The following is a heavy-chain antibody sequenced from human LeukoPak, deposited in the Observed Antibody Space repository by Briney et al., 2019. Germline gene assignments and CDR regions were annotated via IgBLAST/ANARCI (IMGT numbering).Heavy chain of an antibody. V-gene: IGHV4-30-4*08. J-gene: IGHJ4*02. Sequence: PSQTLSLTCTVSGGPLSSGDYCWGWIRQPSGKGLESLGHIYYSGSTYYNPSLKSRVTISVDTSKNQFALKLSSVTAADTAVYYCARVYGFLDYWGQGTLVTVSS. CDR3: ARVYGFLDY. CDR1: GGPLSSGDYC. CDR2: IYYSGST. D-gene: IGHD3-10*01.